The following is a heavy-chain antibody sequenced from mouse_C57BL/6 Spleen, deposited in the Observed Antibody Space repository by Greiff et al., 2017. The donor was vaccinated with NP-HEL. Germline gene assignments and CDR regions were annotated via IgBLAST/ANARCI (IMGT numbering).Heavy chain of an antibody. D-gene: IGHD2-4*01. V-gene: IGHV1-26*01. J-gene: IGHJ4*01. CDR2: INPNNGGT. CDR3: ATYDYDGHYYAMDY. Sequence: EVQLQQSGPELVKPGASVKISCKASGYTFTDYYMNWVKQSHGKSLEWIGDINPNNGGTSYNQKFKGKATLTVDKSSSTAYMELRSLTSEDSAVYYCATYDYDGHYYAMDYWGQGTSVTVSS. CDR1: GYTFTDYY.